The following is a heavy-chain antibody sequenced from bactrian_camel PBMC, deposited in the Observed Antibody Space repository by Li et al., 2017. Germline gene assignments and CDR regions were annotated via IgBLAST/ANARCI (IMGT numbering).Heavy chain of an antibody. J-gene: IGHJ4*01. Sequence: QLVESGGGLVQPGGSLRLSCTAPGFTSNSCAMHWYRQAAGKQREWVSSIATDGSTSYADSVKGRFTISRDKAKNTVYLQMNSLKLEDAALYYCATADPSWGRTQGGHLRFPYSYWGQGTQVTV. CDR1: GFTSNSCA. CDR2: IATDGST. CDR3: ATADPSWGRTQGGHLRFPYSY. D-gene: IGHD2*01. V-gene: IGHV3S53*01.